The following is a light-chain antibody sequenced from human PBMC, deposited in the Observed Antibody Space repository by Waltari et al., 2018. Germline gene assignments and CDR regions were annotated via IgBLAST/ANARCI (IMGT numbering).Light chain of an antibody. CDR1: QTISTF. CDR3: QQSFSIPYT. V-gene: IGKV1-39*01. J-gene: IGKJ2*01. Sequence: IQMTQSPSSLSASVGEGVTITCRANQTISTFLNWYQQKLGRAPKLLIYKASHLQTGVPSRFSGSGSGTDFTLTVSSLQPEDFTTYYCQQSFSIPYTFGQGTKVEL. CDR2: KAS.